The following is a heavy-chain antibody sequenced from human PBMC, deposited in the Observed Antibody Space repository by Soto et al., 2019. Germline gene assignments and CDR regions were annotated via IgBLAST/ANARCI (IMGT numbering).Heavy chain of an antibody. D-gene: IGHD2-21*02. CDR3: ARRGYGGNSDGHYYYYGMDV. CDR1: GGTFSRYA. CDR2: IIPIFGTA. V-gene: IGHV1-69*12. J-gene: IGHJ6*02. Sequence: QVQLVQSGAEVKKPGSSVKVSCKASGGTFSRYAISWVRQAPGQGLEWMGGIIPIFGTANYAQKLQGRVTITADESTSTAYMELSSLRSEDTAVYYCARRGYGGNSDGHYYYYGMDVWGQGTTVTVSS.